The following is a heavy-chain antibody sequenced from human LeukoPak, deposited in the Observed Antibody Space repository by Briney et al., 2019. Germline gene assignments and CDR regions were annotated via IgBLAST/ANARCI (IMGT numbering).Heavy chain of an antibody. J-gene: IGHJ5*02. Sequence: SETLSLTCTVSGGSISSSSYYWGWIRQPPGKGLEWIGEINHSGSTNYNPSLKSRVTISVDTSKNQFSLKLSSVTAADTAVYYCASRLDPWGQGTLVTVSS. CDR1: GGSISSSSYY. CDR2: INHSGST. CDR3: ASRLDP. V-gene: IGHV4-39*07.